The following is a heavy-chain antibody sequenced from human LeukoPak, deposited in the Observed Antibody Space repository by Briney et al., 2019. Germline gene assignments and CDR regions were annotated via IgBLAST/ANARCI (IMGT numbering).Heavy chain of an antibody. CDR3: ARGIYDFWSGYSDDAFDI. D-gene: IGHD3-3*01. Sequence: PSETLSLTCTVSGGSISSYYWSWIRQPAGKGLEWIGRIYTSGSTNYNPSPKSRVTMSVDTSKNQFSLKLSSVTAADTAVYYCARGIYDFWSGYSDDAFDIWGQGTMVTVSS. J-gene: IGHJ3*02. CDR2: IYTSGST. CDR1: GGSISSYY. V-gene: IGHV4-4*07.